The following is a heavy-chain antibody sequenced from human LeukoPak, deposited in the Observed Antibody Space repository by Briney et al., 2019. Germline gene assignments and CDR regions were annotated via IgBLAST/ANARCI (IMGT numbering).Heavy chain of an antibody. D-gene: IGHD1-26*01. CDR3: AKLREWELPDLFDY. J-gene: IGHJ4*02. CDR2: IRGSGGSR. CDR1: GGSFSGYY. V-gene: IGHV3-23*01. Sequence: ETLSLTCAVYGGSFSGYYWSWVRQAPGKGLEWVSGIRGSGGSRFYTDSVKGRFTISRDNSKNTLYLQMNSLRAEDTAVYYCAKLREWELPDLFDYWGQGTLVTVSS.